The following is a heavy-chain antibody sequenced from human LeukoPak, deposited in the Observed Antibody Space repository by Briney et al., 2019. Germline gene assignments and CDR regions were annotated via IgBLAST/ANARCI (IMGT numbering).Heavy chain of an antibody. Sequence: GASVKVSCKASGYTFTSYGISWVRQAPGQGLEWMGWISAYNGNTNYAQKLQGRVTMTTDTSTSTAYMELRSPRSDDTAVYYCARDGRYGSGSYYRPEFDYWGQGTLVTVSS. J-gene: IGHJ4*02. CDR3: ARDGRYGSGSYYRPEFDY. CDR1: GYTFTSYG. CDR2: ISAYNGNT. D-gene: IGHD3-10*01. V-gene: IGHV1-18*04.